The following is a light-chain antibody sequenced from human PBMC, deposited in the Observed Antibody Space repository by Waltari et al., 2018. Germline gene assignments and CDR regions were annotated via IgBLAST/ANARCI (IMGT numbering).Light chain of an antibody. Sequence: DIVLTQSPGSLSSSPGERVTLSCRASQSDSRPWAWYQQTPGQAPRLLIFGASNRTTGIPDRFSGSGSETDFSLTISRLEPEDFAVYYCQHYVRLPATFGRGTKVEIK. CDR2: GAS. V-gene: IGKV3-20*01. J-gene: IGKJ1*01. CDR1: QSDSRPW. CDR3: QHYVRLPAT.